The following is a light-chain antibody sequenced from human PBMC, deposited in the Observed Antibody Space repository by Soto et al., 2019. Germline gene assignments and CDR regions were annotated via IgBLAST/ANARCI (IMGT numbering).Light chain of an antibody. Sequence: EVVLTQSPGTLSLSPGERATFSCRASQNVSTSSLAWYQQKPGQAPRLLIYGASSRATGISDRFSGGGSGTDFTLTISRLDPEDFAVYVCQHYGSSPPNTFGQGTKLEIK. J-gene: IGKJ2*01. CDR2: GAS. CDR3: QHYGSSPPNT. CDR1: QNVSTSS. V-gene: IGKV3-20*01.